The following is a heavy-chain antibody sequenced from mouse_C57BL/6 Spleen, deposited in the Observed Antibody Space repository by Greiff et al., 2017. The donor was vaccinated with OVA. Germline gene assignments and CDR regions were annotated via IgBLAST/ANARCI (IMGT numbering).Heavy chain of an antibody. CDR3: SPEDGY. CDR1: GFNFTDYY. CDR2: IDPEDGDT. J-gene: IGHJ2*01. V-gene: IGHV14-1*01. Sequence: EVHLLQPGAELVRPGASVKLSCTASGFNFTDYYIHWVKQRPEQGLEWIGRIDPEDGDTDYAPKFKGKATMTADTSSNTAYLQLSSLTSEDSAGYYCSPEDGYWGQGTTLTVSS. D-gene: IGHD2-3*01.